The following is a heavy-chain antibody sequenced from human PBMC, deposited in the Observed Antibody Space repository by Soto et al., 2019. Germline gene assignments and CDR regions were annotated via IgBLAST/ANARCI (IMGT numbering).Heavy chain of an antibody. V-gene: IGHV3-30*18. CDR3: AKDFVVVPAAMKISYYYYYMDV. J-gene: IGHJ6*03. CDR1: GFTFSSYG. CDR2: ISYDGSNK. D-gene: IGHD2-2*01. Sequence: QVQLVESGGGVVQPGRSLRLSCAASGFTFSSYGMHWVRQAPGKGLEWVAGISYDGSNKYYADSVKGRFTISRDNSKNTLYLQMNSLRAEDTAVYYCAKDFVVVPAAMKISYYYYYMDVWGKGTTVTVSS.